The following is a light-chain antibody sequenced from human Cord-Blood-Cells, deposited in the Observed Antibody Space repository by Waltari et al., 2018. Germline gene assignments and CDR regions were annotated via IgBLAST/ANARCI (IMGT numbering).Light chain of an antibody. J-gene: IGKJ2*03. V-gene: IGKV1-39*01. Sequence: DIQMTKSPSSLSASVGDRVTITCRASQSIRIYLKWYQQKPGKAPKLLIYAESSLQSGVPSRFSGSGSGTDFTLTISSLRPEDFATYYCQQSYSTPYSFGQGTKLEIK. CDR3: QQSYSTPYS. CDR1: QSIRIY. CDR2: AES.